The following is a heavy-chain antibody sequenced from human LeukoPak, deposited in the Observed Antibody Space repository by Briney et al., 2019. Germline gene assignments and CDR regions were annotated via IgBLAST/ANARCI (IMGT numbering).Heavy chain of an antibody. CDR2: ISGSAGST. CDR3: AKKRCSSTSCYIDY. V-gene: IGHV3-23*01. D-gene: IGHD2-2*02. J-gene: IGHJ4*02. CDR1: GFTFSSYA. Sequence: HPGESLRLSCAASGFTFSSYAMSWVRQAPGKGLEWVSAISGSAGSTYYADSVKGRFTISRDNSKNTLYLQMNSLRAEDTAVYYCAKKRCSSTSCYIDYWGQGTLVTVSS.